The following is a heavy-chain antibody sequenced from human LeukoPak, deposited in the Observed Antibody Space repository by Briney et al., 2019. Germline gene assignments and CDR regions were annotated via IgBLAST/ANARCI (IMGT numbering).Heavy chain of an antibody. D-gene: IGHD3-10*01. V-gene: IGHV3-21*01. CDR1: GFTFSTYG. Sequence: GGSLRLSCAASGFTFSTYGMNWVRQAPGKGLEWVSSISSSGLIYYTASVKGRFTTSRDNANNSLYLQMNSLRDEDSADYFCARDFHRGASTWGQGTLVTVSS. J-gene: IGHJ5*02. CDR3: ARDFHRGAST. CDR2: ISSSGLI.